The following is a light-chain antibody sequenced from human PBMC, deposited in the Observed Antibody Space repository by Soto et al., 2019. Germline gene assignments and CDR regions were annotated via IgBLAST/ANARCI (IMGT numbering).Light chain of an antibody. J-gene: IGKJ5*01. V-gene: IGKV3-11*01. CDR3: QQRSTSIT. CDR2: DAS. Sequence: EIVLTQSPATLSLSPGESATLSCRASQSVGSSLAWYQQTPGQPPRLLIYDASTRATGIPARFSGSGSGADFALTVSSLGPEDFAVYYCQQRSTSITVGQGTRLDIE. CDR1: QSVGSS.